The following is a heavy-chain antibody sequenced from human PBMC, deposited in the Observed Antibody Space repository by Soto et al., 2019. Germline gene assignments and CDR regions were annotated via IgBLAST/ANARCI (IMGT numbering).Heavy chain of an antibody. CDR2: IWYDGSNK. V-gene: IGHV3-33*01. CDR1: GFTFSSYG. J-gene: IGHJ4*02. Sequence: QVQLVESGGGVVQPGRSLRLSCAASGFTFSSYGMHWVRQAPGKGLEWVAVIWYDGSNKYYADSVKGRFTISRDNSKNTLYLQMNSMRAEDTAVYYCARDLGGHDYWGQGTLVTVSS. CDR3: ARDLGGHDY. D-gene: IGHD2-15*01.